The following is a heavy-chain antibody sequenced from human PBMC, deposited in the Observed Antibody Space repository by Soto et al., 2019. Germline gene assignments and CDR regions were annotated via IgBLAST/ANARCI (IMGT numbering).Heavy chain of an antibody. CDR2: ISSSSSYT. D-gene: IGHD3-22*01. CDR1: GFTFSDYY. Sequence: GGSLRLSCAASGFTFSDYYMSWIRQAPGKGLEWVSYISSSSSYTNYADSVKGRFTISRDNAKNSLYLDLTRLRAEDTAVYFCVRDYYDTSGYPNTFDMWGQGTMVTVSS. J-gene: IGHJ3*02. V-gene: IGHV3-11*06. CDR3: VRDYYDTSGYPNTFDM.